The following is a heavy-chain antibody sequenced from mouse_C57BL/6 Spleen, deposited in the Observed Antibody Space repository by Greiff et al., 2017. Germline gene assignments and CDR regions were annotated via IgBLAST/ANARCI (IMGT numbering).Heavy chain of an antibody. J-gene: IGHJ1*03. CDR1: GFNIKNTY. D-gene: IGHD2-4*01. CDR3: APYDYDGYWYFDV. V-gene: IGHV14-3*01. CDR2: IDPANGNT. Sequence: VQLKQSVAELVRPGASVKLSCTASGFNIKNTYMHWVKQRPEQGLEWIGRIDPANGNTKYAPKFQGKATITADTSSNTAYLQLSSLTSEDTAIYYCAPYDYDGYWYFDVWGTGTTVTVSA.